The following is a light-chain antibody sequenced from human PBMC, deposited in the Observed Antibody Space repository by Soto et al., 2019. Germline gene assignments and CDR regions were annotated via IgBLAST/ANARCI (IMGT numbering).Light chain of an antibody. J-gene: IGKJ4*01. CDR2: GVS. Sequence: EIVLTQSPGTLSLSPGQRATLSCRASQRLSASDIAWYQQKPGQAPKFLIYGVSSRATGIPDRFSGSGSGTDFTLTISRLEPEDFAVYYCQQYNNWPLTFGGGTKVDI. V-gene: IGKV3-20*01. CDR3: QQYNNWPLT. CDR1: QRLSASD.